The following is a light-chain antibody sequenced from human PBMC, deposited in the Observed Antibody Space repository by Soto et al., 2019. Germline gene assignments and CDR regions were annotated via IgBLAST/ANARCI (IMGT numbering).Light chain of an antibody. CDR2: KAS. J-gene: IGKJ1*01. CDR1: QSISTS. Sequence: DIQMTQSPSTLSASVGDRVTITCRASQSISTSLAWYQQKPGKAPKVLIYKASSLESGVPSRFSGSGSGTESTLNISSLQPDDFATYYCQHCDSYWTFGQGTKVEIK. V-gene: IGKV1-5*03. CDR3: QHCDSYWT.